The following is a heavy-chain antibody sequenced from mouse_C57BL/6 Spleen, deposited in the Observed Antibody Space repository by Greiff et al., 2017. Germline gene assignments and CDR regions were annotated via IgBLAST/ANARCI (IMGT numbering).Heavy chain of an antibody. D-gene: IGHD2-4*01. V-gene: IGHV1-80*01. CDR1: GYAFSSYW. CDR2: IYPGDGDT. Sequence: VQRVESGAELVKPGASVKISCKASGYAFSSYWMNWVKQRPGKGLEWIGQIYPGDGDTNYNGKFKGKATLTADKSSSTAYMQLSSLTSEDSAVYFCAREGYDYDAGFAYWGQGTLVTVSA. CDR3: AREGYDYDAGFAY. J-gene: IGHJ3*01.